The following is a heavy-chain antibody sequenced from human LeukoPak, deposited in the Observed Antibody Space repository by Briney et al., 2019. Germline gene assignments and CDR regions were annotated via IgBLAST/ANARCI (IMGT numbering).Heavy chain of an antibody. J-gene: IGHJ4*02. CDR1: GGSFSGYY. CDR3: ARHSRIAAAGIA. D-gene: IGHD6-13*01. V-gene: IGHV4-34*01. CDR2: INHSGST. Sequence: PSETLSHTCAVYGGSFSGYYWSWIRQPPGKGLEWIGEINHSGSTNYNPSLKSRVTISVDTSKNQFSLKLSSVTAADTAVYYCARHSRIAAAGIAWGQGTLVTVSS.